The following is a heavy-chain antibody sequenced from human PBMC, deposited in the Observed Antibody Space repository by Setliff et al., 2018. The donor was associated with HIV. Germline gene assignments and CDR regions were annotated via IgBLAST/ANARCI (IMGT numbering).Heavy chain of an antibody. J-gene: IGHJ3*02. V-gene: IGHV4-4*07. CDR2: IHISGVS. CDR1: GDSINTHY. CDR3: ARYYYDRSGTLYAFDI. D-gene: IGHD3-22*01. Sequence: SETLSLTCTVSGDSINTHYWSWIRQPAGKGLEYIGRIHISGVSNYNPSLASRLTISIDKSKNQFSLKLSSVTAADTAVYYCARYYYDRSGTLYAFDIWGQGTMVTVSS.